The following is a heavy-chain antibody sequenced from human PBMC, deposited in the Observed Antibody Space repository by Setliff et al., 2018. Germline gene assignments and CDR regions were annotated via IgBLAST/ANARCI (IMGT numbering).Heavy chain of an antibody. V-gene: IGHV4-38-2*02. J-gene: IGHJ6*02. D-gene: IGHD2-2*02. CDR3: ARDRQYCSSTSCYTSYFYYYAMDI. CDR2: IYRSGST. CDR1: GYSISSGYY. Sequence: SETLSLTCAVSGYSISSGYYWGWIRQAPGKGLEWIASIYRSGSTYYNPSLKSRVTISVDTSKNQFSLKLSSVTAADTAVYYCARDRQYCSSTSCYTSYFYYYAMDIWGQGTTVTVSS.